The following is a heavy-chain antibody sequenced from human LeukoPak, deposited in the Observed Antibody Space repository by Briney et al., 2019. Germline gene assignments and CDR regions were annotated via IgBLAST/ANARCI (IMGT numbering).Heavy chain of an antibody. CDR1: GFTVSSNY. CDR2: IYSGGST. Sequence: GGSLRLSCAASGFTVSSNYMSWVRQAPGKGLEWVSVIYSGGSTYYADSVKGRFTISRDNSKNTLYLQMNSLRAEDTAVYYCARSSVGATPHYFDYWGQGTLVTVSS. V-gene: IGHV3-53*01. J-gene: IGHJ4*02. CDR3: ARSSVGATPHYFDY. D-gene: IGHD1-26*01.